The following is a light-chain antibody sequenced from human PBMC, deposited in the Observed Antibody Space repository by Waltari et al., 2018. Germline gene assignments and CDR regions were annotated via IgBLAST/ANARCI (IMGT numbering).Light chain of an antibody. CDR2: GSS. V-gene: IGKV1-16*01. Sequence: DIQMTQSPSSLSASVGDTVTITCRASQGVNNFLVWLQQRPGKAPKSLIYGSSTLQIGVPSRFSGSGYGTDFTLTISSLQPEDIATYYCQQHADYPLTFGGGTRVEIK. J-gene: IGKJ4*01. CDR1: QGVNNF. CDR3: QQHADYPLT.